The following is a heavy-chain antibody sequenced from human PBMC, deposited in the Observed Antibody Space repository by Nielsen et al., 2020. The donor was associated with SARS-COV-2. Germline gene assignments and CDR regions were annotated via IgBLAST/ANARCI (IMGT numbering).Heavy chain of an antibody. CDR1: GFTFSSYA. CDR3: ARDDGDKPFDC. V-gene: IGHV3-23*01. Sequence: GESLKISCGASGFTFSSYALTWVRQAPGKGLEWVSTISTSVGTTYYADSVKGRFTISRDNSKNTLFLQMNSLRAEDTAVYYCARDDGDKPFDCWGQGTLVTVSS. D-gene: IGHD5-24*01. J-gene: IGHJ4*02. CDR2: ISTSVGTT.